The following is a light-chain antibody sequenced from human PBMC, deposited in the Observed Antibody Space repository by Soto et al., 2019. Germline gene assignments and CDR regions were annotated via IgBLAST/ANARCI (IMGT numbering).Light chain of an antibody. CDR1: SSNIGSNI. CDR2: RTN. Sequence: QSVLTQPPSASGTPGQRVSITCSGSSSNIGSNIVNWYQQLPGRAPKLLIYRTNQRPSGVPDRFSASKSGTSASLAISGLQSEDEADYYCEAWDDSLIGVLFGGGTQLT. J-gene: IGLJ2*01. V-gene: IGLV1-44*01. CDR3: EAWDDSLIGVL.